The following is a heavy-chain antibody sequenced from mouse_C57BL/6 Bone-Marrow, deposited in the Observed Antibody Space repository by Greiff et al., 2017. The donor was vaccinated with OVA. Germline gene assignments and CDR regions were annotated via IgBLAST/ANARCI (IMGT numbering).Heavy chain of an antibody. J-gene: IGHJ3*01. CDR2: IDPSDSYT. V-gene: IGHV1-50*01. CDR3: ARYYYGSTWFAY. D-gene: IGHD1-1*01. CDR1: GYTFTSYW. Sequence: QVQLQQPGAELVKPGASVKLSCKASGYTFTSYWMQWVKQRPGQGLEWIGEIDPSDSYTNYNQKFKGKATLTVDTSSSTAYMQLSSLTSEDSAVYYCARYYYGSTWFAYRGQGTLVTVSA.